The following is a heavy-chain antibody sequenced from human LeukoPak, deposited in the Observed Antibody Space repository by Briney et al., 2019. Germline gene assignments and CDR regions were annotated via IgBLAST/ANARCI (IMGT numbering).Heavy chain of an antibody. J-gene: IGHJ5*02. CDR2: MNPNSGNT. Sequence: ASVKVSCKASGYTFTGYYMHWVRQAPGQGLEWMGWMNPNSGNTGYAQKFQGRVTMTRNTSISTAYMELSSLRSEDTAVYYCARFHDSSGSNWFDPWGQGTLVTVSS. CDR1: GYTFTGYY. V-gene: IGHV1-8*02. D-gene: IGHD3-22*01. CDR3: ARFHDSSGSNWFDP.